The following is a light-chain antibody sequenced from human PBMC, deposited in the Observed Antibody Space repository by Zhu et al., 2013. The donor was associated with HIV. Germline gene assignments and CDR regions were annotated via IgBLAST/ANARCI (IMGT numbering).Light chain of an antibody. CDR1: QDISNY. V-gene: IGKV1-16*01. J-gene: IGKJ1*01. Sequence: DIQMTQSPSSLSASVGDRVTITCRANQDISNYLAWYQQKPGKVPNLLIYAASSPQTGVPSRFSGSGSGTEFTLTISSLQPDDFATYYCQEYNSYWTFGQGTKVEIK. CDR2: AAS. CDR3: QEYNSYWT.